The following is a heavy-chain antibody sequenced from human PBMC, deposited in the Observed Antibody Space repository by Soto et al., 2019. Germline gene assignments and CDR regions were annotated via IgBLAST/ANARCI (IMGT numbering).Heavy chain of an antibody. CDR1: GGSISSYY. J-gene: IGHJ4*02. V-gene: IGHV4-59*04. CDR3: ARWATVPYFDY. D-gene: IGHD4-17*01. Sequence: SETLSLTCTVSGGSISSYYWSWIRQPPGKGLEWIGYIYYSGSTYYNPSLKSRVTISVDTSKNQFSLKLSSVTAADTAVYYCARWATVPYFDYWGQGTLVTVSS. CDR2: IYYSGST.